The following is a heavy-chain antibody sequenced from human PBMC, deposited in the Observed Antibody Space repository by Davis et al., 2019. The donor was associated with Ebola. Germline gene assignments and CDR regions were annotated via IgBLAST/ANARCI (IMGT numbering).Heavy chain of an antibody. D-gene: IGHD4-17*01. CDR3: ARHRPFGDYAIDY. CDR2: IYPGDSDT. J-gene: IGHJ4*02. V-gene: IGHV5-51*01. CDR1: GYSFNSYW. Sequence: GESLKISCKGSGYSFNSYWIGWVRQMPGKGLEWMGIIYPGDSDTRYSPSFQGQVTISVDKSITTAHLQWSSLKASDTAMYYCARHRPFGDYAIDYWGQGTLVTVSS.